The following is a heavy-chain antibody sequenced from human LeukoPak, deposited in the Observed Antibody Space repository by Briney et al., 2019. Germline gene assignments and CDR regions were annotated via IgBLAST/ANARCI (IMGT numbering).Heavy chain of an antibody. CDR1: GFTFSSYG. CDR2: ISGSGGST. J-gene: IGHJ5*02. V-gene: IGHV3-23*01. CDR3: AKEYNDGYYYVVPNWFDP. D-gene: IGHD3-22*01. Sequence: PGGTLRLSCAASGFTFSSYGMSWVRQAPGKGLEWVSAISGSGGSTYYADSVKGRFTISRDNSKNTLYLQMNSLRAEDTAVYYCAKEYNDGYYYVVPNWFDPWGQGTLVTVSS.